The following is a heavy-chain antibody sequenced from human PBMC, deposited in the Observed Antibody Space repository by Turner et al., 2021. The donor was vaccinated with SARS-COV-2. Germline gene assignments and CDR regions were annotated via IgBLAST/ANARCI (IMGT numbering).Heavy chain of an antibody. CDR2: ISPIFGTA. CDR3: ARDSVSEPLNY. V-gene: IGHV1-69*06. Sequence: VQLVQSAAEVKKPWSSVKVSCKASGCTFSSYAITWVRQAPGQGLEWMGGISPIFGTANYAQKFQGRVTITADKSTSTAYMELSSLRSEDTAVYYCARDSVSEPLNYWGQGTLVTVSS. CDR1: GCTFSSYA. J-gene: IGHJ4*02. D-gene: IGHD1-20*01.